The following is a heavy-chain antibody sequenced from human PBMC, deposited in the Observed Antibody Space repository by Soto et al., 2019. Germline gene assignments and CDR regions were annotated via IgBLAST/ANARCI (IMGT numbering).Heavy chain of an antibody. V-gene: IGHV3-33*05. Sequence: QVQLVESGGGVVQPGTSLRLSCVGSGFTFRSYVIHWVRQAPGKGLEWVALTSYDGSNKDYGDSVKGRFTISRDNSRNPVDLQMDSLRRADTALYYCARWGTTGGLDVWGQGTLVSVSS. CDR1: GFTFRSYV. CDR3: ARWGTTGGLDV. CDR2: TSYDGSNK. J-gene: IGHJ1*01. D-gene: IGHD3-16*01.